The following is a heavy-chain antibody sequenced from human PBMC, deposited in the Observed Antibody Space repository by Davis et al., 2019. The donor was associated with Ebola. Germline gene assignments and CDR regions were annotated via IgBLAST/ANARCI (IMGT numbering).Heavy chain of an antibody. D-gene: IGHD1-1*01. V-gene: IGHV1-3*01. CDR2: INPHNGNT. CDR1: GYTLTSYA. Sequence: ASVKVSCKASGYTLTSYAMHWVRQALGQRLEWMGWINPHNGNTNYAQNVQGRVTMTKDTSTSTAYMEVGSLKSDDTAVYYCSRAQFPTTSDHWGQRPLVTVSS. J-gene: IGHJ4*02. CDR3: SRAQFPTTSDH.